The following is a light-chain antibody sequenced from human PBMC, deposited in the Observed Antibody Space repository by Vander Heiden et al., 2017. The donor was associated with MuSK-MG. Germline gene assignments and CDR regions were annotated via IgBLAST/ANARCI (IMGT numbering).Light chain of an antibody. Sequence: DIQMTQSPSAISASVGDRVTITCRASQGVASNLVWFRQKPGKVPERLIYGASSLQSGVPSRFSGSGSGTDFTLTISSLQPEDFATYYCVHHRYYHSDNSPTFGQGTKVEI. CDR3: VHHRYYHSDNSPT. CDR2: GAS. J-gene: IGKJ1*01. CDR1: QGVASN. V-gene: IGKV1-17*03.